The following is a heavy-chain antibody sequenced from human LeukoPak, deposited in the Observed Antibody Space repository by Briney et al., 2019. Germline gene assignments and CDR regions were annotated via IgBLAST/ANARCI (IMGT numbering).Heavy chain of an antibody. D-gene: IGHD3-22*01. CDR1: DDSISSGEDY. V-gene: IGHV4-61*02. Sequence: IPSETLSLTCTVADDSISSGEDYWSWIRQPAGKGLEWIGRISSSGSTNYNPSLKSRVTISVDTSKNQFSLKLSSVTAADTAVYFCARGPYSYDSSGAFDIWGQGTMVTVSS. CDR2: ISSSGST. CDR3: ARGPYSYDSSGAFDI. J-gene: IGHJ3*02.